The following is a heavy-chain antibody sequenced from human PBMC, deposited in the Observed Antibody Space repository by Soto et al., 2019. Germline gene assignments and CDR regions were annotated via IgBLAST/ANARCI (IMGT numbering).Heavy chain of an antibody. CDR1: GFTFSSYA. CDR2: IRGSGSSA. V-gene: IGHV3-23*01. D-gene: IGHD3-16*01. J-gene: IGHJ6*03. CDR3: AKRGGDYDSRYHYYMDV. Sequence: EVQVLESGGGLVQPGGSLRLSCAASGFTFSSYAMNWVRQSPGKGLEWVGSIRGSGSSAYYPDSVEGRFTISRDNSKNTLYLKVNSLRAQPTAVYYCAKRGGDYDSRYHYYMDVWGKGTTVTVSS.